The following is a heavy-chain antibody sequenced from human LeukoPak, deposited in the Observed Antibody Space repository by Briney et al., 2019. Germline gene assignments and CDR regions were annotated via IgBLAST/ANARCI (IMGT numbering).Heavy chain of an antibody. V-gene: IGHV4-59*01. Sequence: SETLSLTCTVSGGSISSYYWSWIRQPPGKGLEWIGYIYYSGSTNYNPSLKSRVTISVDTSKNQFSLKLSSVTAADTAVYYCARETPSSLGAFDIWGQGTMVTVSS. CDR2: IYYSGST. J-gene: IGHJ3*02. CDR3: ARETPSSLGAFDI. CDR1: GGSISSYY.